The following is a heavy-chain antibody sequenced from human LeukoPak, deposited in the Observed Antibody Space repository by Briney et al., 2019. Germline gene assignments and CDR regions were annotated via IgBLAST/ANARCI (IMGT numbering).Heavy chain of an antibody. CDR2: IWYDGSNK. CDR3: ARDTKSRFGELRLDY. D-gene: IGHD3-10*01. Sequence: GRSLRLSCAASGFTFSSYGMHWVRQAPGKGLEWVAVIWYDGSNKYYADSVKGRFTISRDNSKNTLYLQMNSLRAEDTAVYYCARDTKSRFGELRLDYWGQGTLVTVSS. J-gene: IGHJ4*02. CDR1: GFTFSSYG. V-gene: IGHV3-33*01.